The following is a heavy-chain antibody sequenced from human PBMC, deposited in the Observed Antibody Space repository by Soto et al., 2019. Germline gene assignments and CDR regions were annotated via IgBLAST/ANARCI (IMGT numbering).Heavy chain of an antibody. CDR2: IDWDDDK. CDR3: ARIQTYYDILTGFYYYYYGMDV. D-gene: IGHD3-9*01. J-gene: IGHJ6*02. V-gene: IGHV2-70*01. CDR1: GFSLSTSGMC. Sequence: SGPTLVNPTQTLTLTCTFSGFSLSTSGMCVSWIRQPPGKALEWLALIDWDDDKYYSTSLKTRLTISKDTSKNQVVLTMTNMDPVDTATYYCARIQTYYDILTGFYYYYYGMDVWGQGTTVTVSS.